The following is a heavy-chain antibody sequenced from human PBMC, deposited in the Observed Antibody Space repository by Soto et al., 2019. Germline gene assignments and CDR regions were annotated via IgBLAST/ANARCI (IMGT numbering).Heavy chain of an antibody. CDR1: GLIFSNFA. D-gene: IGHD2-2*01. CDR2: LTGNGGTT. Sequence: PAGSLSLSCEASGLIFSNFAISWDRPAAGKGLEWASGLTGNGGTTYYADSGKGRFTISRDNSKNTLSLQMNSLRVDDTAVYYCARGGQDQQPYQFDFWGQGTLVTVSS. J-gene: IGHJ4*02. CDR3: ARGGQDQQPYQFDF. V-gene: IGHV3-23*01.